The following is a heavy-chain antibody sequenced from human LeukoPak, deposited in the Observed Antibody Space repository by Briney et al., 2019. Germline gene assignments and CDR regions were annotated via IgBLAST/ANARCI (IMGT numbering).Heavy chain of an antibody. D-gene: IGHD3-22*01. J-gene: IGHJ4*02. V-gene: IGHV3-30*02. CDR1: GFTFSDHG. CDR2: IRYDGNNK. Sequence: GGSLRLSCAASGFTFSDHGMHWIRRAPGKGLEWVTFIRYDGNNKYYADFVKGRFTISRDNSKNTLYLQMNSLRAEDTAVYYCANGYDTRDYFHYFDYWGQGTLVSVSS. CDR3: ANGYDTRDYFHYFDY.